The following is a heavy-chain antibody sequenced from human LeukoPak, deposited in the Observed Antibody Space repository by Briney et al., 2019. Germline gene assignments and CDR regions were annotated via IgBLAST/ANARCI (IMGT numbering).Heavy chain of an antibody. Sequence: ASVKVSCKASGYTFTSYGISWVRQAPGQGLEWMGWISAYNGNTNYAQKLQGGVTMTTDTSTSTAYMELRSLRSDDTAVYYCARESYVEYSSSPYYFDYWGQGTLVTVSS. CDR2: ISAYNGNT. CDR3: ARESYVEYSSSPYYFDY. CDR1: GYTFTSYG. J-gene: IGHJ4*02. D-gene: IGHD6-6*01. V-gene: IGHV1-18*01.